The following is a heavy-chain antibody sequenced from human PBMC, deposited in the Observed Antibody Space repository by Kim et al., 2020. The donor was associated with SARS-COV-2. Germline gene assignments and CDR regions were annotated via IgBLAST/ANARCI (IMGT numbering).Heavy chain of an antibody. CDR2: INPSGGST. D-gene: IGHD2-8*01. V-gene: IGHV1-46*01. Sequence: ASVKVSCKASGYTFTSYYMHWVRQAPGQGLEWMGIINPSGGSTSYAQKFQGRVTMTRDTSTSTVYMELSSLRSEDTAVYYCARIWLGYCTNGVCEDYWGQGTLVTVSS. CDR1: GYTFTSYY. CDR3: ARIWLGYCTNGVCEDY. J-gene: IGHJ4*02.